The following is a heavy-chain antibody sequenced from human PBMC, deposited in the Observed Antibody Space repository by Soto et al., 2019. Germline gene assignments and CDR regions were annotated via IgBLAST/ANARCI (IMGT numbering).Heavy chain of an antibody. CDR2: INHSGST. CDR3: ARRFPDDSSSWYVSRFNYGLDV. D-gene: IGHD6-13*01. J-gene: IGHJ6*02. CDR1: GGSFSGYY. V-gene: IGHV4-34*01. Sequence: QVQLQQWGAGLLKPSETLSLTCAVYGGSFSGYYWSWIRQPPGKGLEWIGEINHSGSTNYNPSLKSRGTTSVSPSKDHFYLNLRFAAAADAAEYYSARRFPDDSSSWYVSRFNYGLDVWGQGTTFTVSS.